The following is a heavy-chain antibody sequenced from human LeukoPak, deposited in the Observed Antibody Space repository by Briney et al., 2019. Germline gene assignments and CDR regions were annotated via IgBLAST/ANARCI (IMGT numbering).Heavy chain of an antibody. V-gene: IGHV1-8*01. CDR2: MNPNSGNT. Sequence: GASVKASCNASGYTFTSYDINWVRQATGQGLEWMGWMNPNSGNTGYAQKFQGRVTMTRNTSISTAYMELSSLRSEDTAVYYCARASTLEPRIVGASGAFDIWGQGTMVTVSS. CDR3: ARASTLEPRIVGASGAFDI. J-gene: IGHJ3*02. CDR1: GYTFTSYD. D-gene: IGHD1-26*01.